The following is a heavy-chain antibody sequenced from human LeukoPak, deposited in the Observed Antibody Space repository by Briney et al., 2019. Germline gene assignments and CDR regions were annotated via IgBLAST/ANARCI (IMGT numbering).Heavy chain of an antibody. Sequence: GGSLRLSCAASGFTFSFYAMSWVRQAPGKGLEWVSAISGSGDSTFYADSVKGRFTISRDNAKNSLYLQMNSLRAEDTAVYYCAREIIAAAGIPFDYWGQGTLVTVSS. D-gene: IGHD6-13*01. J-gene: IGHJ4*02. CDR1: GFTFSFYA. V-gene: IGHV3-23*01. CDR3: AREIIAAAGIPFDY. CDR2: ISGSGDST.